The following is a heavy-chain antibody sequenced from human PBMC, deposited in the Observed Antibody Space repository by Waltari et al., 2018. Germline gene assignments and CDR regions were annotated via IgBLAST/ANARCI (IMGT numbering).Heavy chain of an antibody. Sequence: QVQLQESGPGLVQPSETLSLTCTVSGGSISSYYWSWIRQPPGKGLEWIGYIYYSGSTNYNPSLKSRVTISVDTSKNQFSLKLSSVTAADTAVYYCAREITMVRGVIKGYMDVWGKGTTVTISS. D-gene: IGHD3-10*01. V-gene: IGHV4-59*01. CDR1: GGSISSYY. CDR3: AREITMVRGVIKGYMDV. CDR2: IYYSGST. J-gene: IGHJ6*03.